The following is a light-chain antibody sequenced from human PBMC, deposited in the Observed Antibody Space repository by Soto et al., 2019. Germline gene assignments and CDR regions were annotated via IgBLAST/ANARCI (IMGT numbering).Light chain of an antibody. J-gene: IGLJ2*01. Sequence: QSVLTQPASVSGSPGQSITISCTGTSSDVGSYNLVSWYQQHPGKAPKLMIYEGSKRPSGVSNRFSGSKSGNTASLTISGLQAEDEADYYCCSDAGSTTYILFGGGTQLTVL. CDR1: SSDVGSYNL. CDR3: CSDAGSTTYIL. CDR2: EGS. V-gene: IGLV2-23*01.